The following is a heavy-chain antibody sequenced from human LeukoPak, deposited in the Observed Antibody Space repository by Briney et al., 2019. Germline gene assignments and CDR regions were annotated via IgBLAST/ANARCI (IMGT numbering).Heavy chain of an antibody. Sequence: PGGSLTLSCAASGFTLISYSMNWVRQAPGKGLEWVSYISSSSSTIYYADSVKGRFTISRDNAKNSLYLQMNSLRDEDTAVYYCARAHIRYSYGSVDYWGQGTLVTVSS. V-gene: IGHV3-48*02. CDR1: GFTLISYS. D-gene: IGHD5-18*01. J-gene: IGHJ4*02. CDR3: ARAHIRYSYGSVDY. CDR2: ISSSSSTI.